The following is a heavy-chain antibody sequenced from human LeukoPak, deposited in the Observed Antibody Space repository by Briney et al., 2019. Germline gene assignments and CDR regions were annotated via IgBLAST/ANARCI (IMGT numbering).Heavy chain of an antibody. CDR3: ARDLSTMVRGVTYYFDY. Sequence: GGSLRLSCAASGFTFSNYAMSWVRQAPGKGLKWVSTINNNGADTYYADSVKGRFTISRDNSKNTLYLQMNSLRAEDTAVYYCARDLSTMVRGVTYYFDYWGQGTLVTVSS. D-gene: IGHD3-10*01. J-gene: IGHJ4*02. V-gene: IGHV3-23*01. CDR1: GFTFSNYA. CDR2: INNNGADT.